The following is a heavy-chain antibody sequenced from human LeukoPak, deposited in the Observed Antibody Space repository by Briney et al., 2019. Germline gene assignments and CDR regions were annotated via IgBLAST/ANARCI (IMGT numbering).Heavy chain of an antibody. D-gene: IGHD3-9*01. Sequence: QAGGSLRLSCAASGFTFSSYGMHWVRQAPGKGLEWVAVISYDGSNKYYADSVKGRFTISRDNSKNTLYLQMNSLRAEDTAVYYCAKPLYYDILTAYGMDVWGQGTTVTVSS. V-gene: IGHV3-30*18. J-gene: IGHJ6*02. CDR3: AKPLYYDILTAYGMDV. CDR2: ISYDGSNK. CDR1: GFTFSSYG.